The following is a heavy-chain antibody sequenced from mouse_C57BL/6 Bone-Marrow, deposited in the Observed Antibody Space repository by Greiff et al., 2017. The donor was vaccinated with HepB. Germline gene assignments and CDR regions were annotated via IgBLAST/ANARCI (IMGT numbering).Heavy chain of an antibody. CDR2: ISYDGSN. V-gene: IGHV3-6*01. CDR1: GYSITSGYY. CDR3: ASESLTGTGGYYFDY. Sequence: EVQLQESGPGLVKPSQSLSLTCSVTGYSITSGYYWNWIRQFPGNKLEWMGYISYDGSNNYNPALKNRISITRDTSKNQFFLKLNSVTTEDTATYYCASESLTGTGGYYFDYWGQGTTLTVSS. J-gene: IGHJ2*01. D-gene: IGHD4-1*01.